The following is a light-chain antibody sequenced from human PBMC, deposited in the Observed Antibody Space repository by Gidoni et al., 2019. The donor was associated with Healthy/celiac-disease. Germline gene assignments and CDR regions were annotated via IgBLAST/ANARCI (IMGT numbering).Light chain of an antibody. CDR2: AAS. V-gene: IGKV1-39*01. CDR1: QSISSY. Sequence: DIQMTQSPSSLSASVGDRVTITCRASQSISSYLNWYQQKPGKAPKLLIYAASSLQSGVPSRFSGSGSGTDFTLTIRSLQPEDFATYYCQQSYSTPWLTFGGXTKVEIK. J-gene: IGKJ4*01. CDR3: QQSYSTPWLT.